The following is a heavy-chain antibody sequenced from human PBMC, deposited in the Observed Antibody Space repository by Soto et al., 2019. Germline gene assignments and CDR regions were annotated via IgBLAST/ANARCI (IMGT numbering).Heavy chain of an antibody. Sequence: EVQLLESGGGLVQPGGSLRLSCAASGFTISNYAMGWVRQAPGKGLEWVSSLSGSGDNTYYADSVKGRVTISRDNSRDKSKNTLYLEMNSLRAEDTAVTYCTRSRGWYTFDYWGQGTLVTVSS. D-gene: IGHD6-19*01. V-gene: IGHV3-23*01. J-gene: IGHJ4*02. CDR3: TRSRGWYTFDY. CDR2: LSGSGDNT. CDR1: GFTISNYA.